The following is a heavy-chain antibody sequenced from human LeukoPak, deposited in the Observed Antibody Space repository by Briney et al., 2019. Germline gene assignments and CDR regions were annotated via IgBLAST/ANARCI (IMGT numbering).Heavy chain of an antibody. D-gene: IGHD6-6*01. CDR1: GVSISSSSYY. V-gene: IGHV4-39*01. CDR2: IYYSGST. J-gene: IGHJ4*02. CDR3: ARQWYGRGQPVDSPADLDY. Sequence: PSETLSLTCTVSGVSISSSSYYWGWIRQPPGKGLEWIGSIYYSGSTYYNPSLKSRVTISVDTSKNQFSLNLSSVTAADTAVYYCARQWYGRGQPVDSPADLDYWGQGTLVTVSS.